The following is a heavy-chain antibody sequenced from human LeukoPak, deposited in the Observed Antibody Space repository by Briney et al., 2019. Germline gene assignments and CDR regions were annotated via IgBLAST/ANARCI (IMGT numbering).Heavy chain of an antibody. CDR1: GGSISSYY. CDR2: IYYSGST. Sequence: SETLSLTCTVSGGSISSYYWSWIRQPPGKGLEWIGYIYYSGSTNYNPSLKSRVTISVDTSKNQFSLKLSSVTAADTAVYYCARDEYNFWSGYYFRGAFDIWGQGTMVTVSS. V-gene: IGHV4-59*01. CDR3: ARDEYNFWSGYYFRGAFDI. J-gene: IGHJ3*02. D-gene: IGHD3-3*01.